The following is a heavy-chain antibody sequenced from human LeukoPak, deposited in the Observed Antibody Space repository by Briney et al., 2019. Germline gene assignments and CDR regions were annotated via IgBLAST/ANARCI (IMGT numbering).Heavy chain of an antibody. CDR3: ARGLGGYCSSTSCRLNWFDP. Sequence: SVKVSCKASGGTFSSYAISWVRQAPGQGLEWMGGIIPIFGTANYAQKFQGRVTMTRDTSTSTVYMELSSLRSEDTAVYYCARGLGGYCSSTSCRLNWFDPWAREPWSPSPQ. CDR2: IIPIFGTA. V-gene: IGHV1-69*05. CDR1: GGTFSSYA. D-gene: IGHD2-2*01. J-gene: IGHJ5*02.